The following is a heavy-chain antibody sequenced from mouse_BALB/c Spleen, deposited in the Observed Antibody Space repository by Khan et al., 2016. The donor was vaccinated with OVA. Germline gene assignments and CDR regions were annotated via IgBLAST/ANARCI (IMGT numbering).Heavy chain of an antibody. CDR2: ISYSGST. CDR1: GYSITSNYA. J-gene: IGHJ4*01. V-gene: IGHV3-2*02. CDR3: ARGNYYGYAMDY. Sequence: EVQLVESGPGLVKPSQSLSLTCTVTGYSITSNYAWNWIRQFPGNKLEWMGYISYSGSTNYNPSLKSRISITRDPSKNQFFLTLNSVTTEDTATYYCARGNYYGYAMDYWGQGTSITVSS. D-gene: IGHD1-1*01.